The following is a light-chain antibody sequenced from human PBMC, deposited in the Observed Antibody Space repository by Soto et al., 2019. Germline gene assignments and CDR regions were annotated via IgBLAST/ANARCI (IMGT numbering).Light chain of an antibody. J-gene: IGLJ1*01. CDR1: SSDVGAYNY. CDR2: DVS. Sequence: QSDLSQPASVSGSPGQSITISCTGTSSDVGAYNYVSWYQQHPGKVPKLMIYDVSDRPSGVSNRFSGSKSGNTASLTISGLQAEDEADYYCSSFTRSNSYVFGTGTKVTVL. CDR3: SSFTRSNSYV. V-gene: IGLV2-14*03.